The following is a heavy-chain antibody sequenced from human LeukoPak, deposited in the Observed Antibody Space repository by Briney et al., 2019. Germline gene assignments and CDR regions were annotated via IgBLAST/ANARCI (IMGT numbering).Heavy chain of an antibody. CDR3: SRSQFDY. J-gene: IGHJ4*02. CDR1: GFPFSSYW. Sequence: GGSLRLSCAPSGFPFSSYWMLWVRQAPGKGLVWVSRISGDGTIKTYADFVRGRFTISRDNTKNILYLQMNSLRVEDTAIYFCSRSQFDYWGQGGLVTVSS. CDR2: ISGDGTIK. V-gene: IGHV3-74*03.